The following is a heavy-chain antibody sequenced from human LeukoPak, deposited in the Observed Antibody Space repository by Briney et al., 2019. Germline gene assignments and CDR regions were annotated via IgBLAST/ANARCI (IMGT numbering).Heavy chain of an antibody. CDR1: GFTFSSYS. D-gene: IGHD3-10*01. V-gene: IGHV3-21*01. J-gene: IGHJ4*02. CDR3: AKDQLWFGESRTYYFDY. CDR2: ISSSSSYI. Sequence: GGSLRLSCAASGFTFSSYSMNWVRQAPGKGLEWVSSISSSSSYIYYADSVKGRFTISRDNAKNSLYLQMNSLRAEDTAVYYCAKDQLWFGESRTYYFDYWGQGTLVTASS.